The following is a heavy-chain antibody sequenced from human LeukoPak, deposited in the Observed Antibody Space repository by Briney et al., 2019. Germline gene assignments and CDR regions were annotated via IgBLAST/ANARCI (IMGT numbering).Heavy chain of an antibody. CDR3: ARGRRAYTFDY. CDR2: IYYSGST. Sequence: PSETLSLTCTVSGGSISIYYWSWIRQPPGKGLEWIGYIYYSGSTNYNPSLKSRVTISVDTSKNQFSLKLSSVTAADTAVYYCARGRRAYTFDYWGQGTLVTLSS. D-gene: IGHD4-11*01. V-gene: IGHV4-59*01. J-gene: IGHJ4*02. CDR1: GGSISIYY.